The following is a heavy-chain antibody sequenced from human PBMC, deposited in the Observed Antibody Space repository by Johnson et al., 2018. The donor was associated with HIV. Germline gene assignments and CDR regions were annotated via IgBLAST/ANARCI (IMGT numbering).Heavy chain of an antibody. D-gene: IGHD2-15*01. CDR3: ARSVGYCSGGSCSPDAFDI. Sequence: VQLVESGGGLVQPGGSLRLSCAASGFTFSSYWMSWVRQAPGKGLEWVANIKQDGSEKYYADSVKGRFTISRDNSKNKLYLQMNSLRAEDTAVYYCARSVGYCSGGSCSPDAFDIWGQGTMVTVSS. J-gene: IGHJ3*02. CDR2: IKQDGSEK. V-gene: IGHV3-7*04. CDR1: GFTFSSYW.